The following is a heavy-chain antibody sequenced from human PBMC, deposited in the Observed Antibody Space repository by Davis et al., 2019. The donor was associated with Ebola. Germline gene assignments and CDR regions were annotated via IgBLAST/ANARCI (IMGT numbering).Heavy chain of an antibody. CDR3: ARDGSTSDQKSGELDY. V-gene: IGHV1-2*02. J-gene: IGHJ4*02. D-gene: IGHD7-27*01. CDR2: INPNSGGT. CDR1: GYTFTGYY. Sequence: ASVKVSCKASGYTFTGYYMHWVRQAPGQGLEWMGWINPNSGGTNYAQKFQGRVTMTRDTSITTAYMELSRLRSDDTAVYYCARDGSTSDQKSGELDYWGQGPLVTVSS.